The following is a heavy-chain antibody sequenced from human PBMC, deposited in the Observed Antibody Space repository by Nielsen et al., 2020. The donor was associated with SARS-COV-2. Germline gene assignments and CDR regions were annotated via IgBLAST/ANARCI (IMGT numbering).Heavy chain of an antibody. Sequence: GGSLRLSCAASGFTVSSNYMSWVRQAPGKGLEWVSVIYSGGSTYYADSVKGRFTISRDNSKNTLYLQMNSLRAEDTAVYYCARGEYSSNPFDYWGQGTLVTVSS. CDR1: GFTVSSNY. J-gene: IGHJ4*02. CDR3: ARGEYSSNPFDY. V-gene: IGHV3-53*01. D-gene: IGHD6-6*01. CDR2: IYSGGST.